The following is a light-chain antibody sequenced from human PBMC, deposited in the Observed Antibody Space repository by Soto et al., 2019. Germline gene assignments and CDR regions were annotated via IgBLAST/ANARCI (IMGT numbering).Light chain of an antibody. CDR2: GTS. CDR3: QRYGSSPLIT. CDR1: QSISTN. Sequence: VMTQSPATLSVSPGERVTLSCRASQSISTNLAWYQRKPGQAPRLLIYGTSSRATGIPDRFSGSGSGTDFTLTISRLEPEDFAVYFCQRYGSSPLITFGQGTRLEIK. V-gene: IGKV3-20*01. J-gene: IGKJ5*01.